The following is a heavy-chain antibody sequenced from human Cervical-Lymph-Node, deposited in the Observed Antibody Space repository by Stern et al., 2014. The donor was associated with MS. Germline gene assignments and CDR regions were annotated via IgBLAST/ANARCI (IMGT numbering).Heavy chain of an antibody. J-gene: IGHJ4*02. CDR1: GFNFNDYA. Sequence: EVHLVESGGGLVQPGGSLRLSCAASGFNFNDYAMSWVRPAPGKGLACVSAISGTGGSTYYADSVKGRSTISRDNSKDTLYLQMNSLRAEDSAVYYCAKDLVYDYVWAPYSFDFWGQGTLVTVSS. CDR2: ISGTGGST. V-gene: IGHV3-23*04. CDR3: AKDLVYDYVWAPYSFDF. D-gene: IGHD3-16*01.